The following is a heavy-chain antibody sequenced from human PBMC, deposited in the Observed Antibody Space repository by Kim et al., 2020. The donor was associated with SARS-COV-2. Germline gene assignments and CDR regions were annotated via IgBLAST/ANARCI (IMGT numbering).Heavy chain of an antibody. CDR3: AKGQQYYYDSSGYYYEYHY. D-gene: IGHD3-22*01. CDR1: GFTFSSYA. CDR2: ISGSGGST. Sequence: GGSLRLSCAASGFTFSSYAMSWVRQAPGKGLEWVSAISGSGGSTYYADSVKGRFTISRDNSKNTLYLQMNSLRAEDTAVYYCAKGQQYYYDSSGYYYEYHYWGQGTLVTVSS. J-gene: IGHJ4*02. V-gene: IGHV3-23*01.